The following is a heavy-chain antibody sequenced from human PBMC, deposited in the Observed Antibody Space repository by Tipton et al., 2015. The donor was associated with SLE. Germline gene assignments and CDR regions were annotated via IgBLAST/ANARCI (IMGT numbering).Heavy chain of an antibody. CDR1: GGSFSGYY. CDR3: ARHGGYYFDY. V-gene: IGHV4-34*01. Sequence: LSLTCAVYGGSFSGYYWSWIRQPPGKGLEWIGEINHSGRTNYNPSLKSRVTISVDTSKNQFSLKLSSVNAADTAVYYCARHGGYYFDYWGQGTLVTVSS. D-gene: IGHD4-23*01. J-gene: IGHJ4*02. CDR2: INHSGRT.